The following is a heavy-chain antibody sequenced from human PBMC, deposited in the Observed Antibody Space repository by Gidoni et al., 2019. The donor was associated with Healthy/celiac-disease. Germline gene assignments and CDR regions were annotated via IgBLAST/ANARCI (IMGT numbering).Heavy chain of an antibody. J-gene: IGHJ4*02. CDR2: ISGSGGST. Sequence: EVQLLASGGGLVQPGGSLRLSGAASGFTFSGYAMSWVRQAPGKGLEWVSAISGSGGSTYYADSVKGRFTISRDNSKNTLYLQMNSLRAEDTAVYYCAKATITMVRGGPFDYWGQGTLVTVSS. V-gene: IGHV3-23*01. D-gene: IGHD3-10*01. CDR1: GFTFSGYA. CDR3: AKATITMVRGGPFDY.